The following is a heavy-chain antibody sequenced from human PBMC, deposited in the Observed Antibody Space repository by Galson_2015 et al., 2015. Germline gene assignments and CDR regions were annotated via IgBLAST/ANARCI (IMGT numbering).Heavy chain of an antibody. CDR3: AKSLRLRGFWSGYSRAGEFDP. V-gene: IGHV3-23*01. CDR2: ISGSGGST. D-gene: IGHD3-3*01. Sequence: SLRLSCAASGFTFSSYAMSWVRQAPGKGLEWVSAISGSGGSTYYADSVKGRFTISRDNSKNTLYLQMNSLRAEDTAVYYCAKSLRLRGFWSGYSRAGEFDPWGQGTLVTVSS. J-gene: IGHJ5*02. CDR1: GFTFSSYA.